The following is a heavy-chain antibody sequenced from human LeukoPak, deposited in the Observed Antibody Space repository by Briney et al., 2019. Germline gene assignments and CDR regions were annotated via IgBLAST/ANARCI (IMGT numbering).Heavy chain of an antibody. CDR2: ISGSGGST. V-gene: IGHV3-23*01. D-gene: IGHD4-17*01. Sequence: GGSLRLSCAASGFPFSTNAMTWVRQAPGKGLEWVSAISGSGGSTYYADSVKGRFTISRDNSKNTLYLQMNSLRAEDTAVYYCAKAYYGDYYDYWGQGTLVTVSS. CDR3: AKAYYGDYYDY. CDR1: GFPFSTNA. J-gene: IGHJ4*02.